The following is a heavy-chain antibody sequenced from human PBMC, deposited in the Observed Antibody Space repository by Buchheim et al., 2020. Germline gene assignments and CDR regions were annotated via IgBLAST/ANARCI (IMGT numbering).Heavy chain of an antibody. CDR3: ARDLENTPGRFFDY. CDR1: GFSFSSYA. CDR2: VSGSGGST. V-gene: IGHV3-23*01. Sequence: EVQLLESGGGLVQPGGSLRLSCAASGFSFSSYAMSWVRQAPGKGLEWVSAVSGSGGSTYYADSVKGRFTISRDNYKNKRYLQLNTLRVEDTAIYYCARDLENTPGRFFDYWGQGTL. J-gene: IGHJ4*02. D-gene: IGHD3-10*01.